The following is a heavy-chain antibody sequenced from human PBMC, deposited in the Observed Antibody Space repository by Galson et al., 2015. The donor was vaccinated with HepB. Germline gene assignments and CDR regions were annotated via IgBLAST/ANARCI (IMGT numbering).Heavy chain of an antibody. CDR1: GGTFSSYT. J-gene: IGHJ5*02. CDR2: IIPILGIA. Sequence: CKASGGTFSSYTISWVRQAPGQGLEWMGRIIPILGIANYAQKFQGRVTITADKSTSTAYMELSSLRSGDTAVYYCARGGSSTGFDPWGQGTLVTVSS. V-gene: IGHV1-69*02. CDR3: ARGGSSTGFDP. D-gene: IGHD2-2*01.